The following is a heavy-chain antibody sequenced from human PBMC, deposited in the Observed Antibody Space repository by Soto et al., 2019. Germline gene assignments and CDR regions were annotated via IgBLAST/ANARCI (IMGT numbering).Heavy chain of an antibody. CDR3: ARASGPDWYFDL. V-gene: IGHV3-33*01. CDR2: IWYDGSNK. CDR1: GFTFSSYG. Sequence: QVQLVESGGGVVQPGRSLRLSCAASGFTFSSYGMHWVRQAPGKGLEWVAVIWYDGSNKYYADSVKGRFTISRDNSKNTLYLQMNSLRAEDTAVYYCARASGPDWYFDLWGRGTLVTVSS. J-gene: IGHJ2*01.